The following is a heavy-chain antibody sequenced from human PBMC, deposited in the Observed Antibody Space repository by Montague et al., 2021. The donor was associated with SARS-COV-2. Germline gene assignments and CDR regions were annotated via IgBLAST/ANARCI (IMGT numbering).Heavy chain of an antibody. V-gene: IGHV3-9*01. CDR2: VDWSSGFF. J-gene: IGHJ4*02. CDR1: GGSINNYY. D-gene: IGHD3-9*01. CDR3: AIAPWGSDWYYFDY. Sequence: LSLTCTVSGGSINNYYWSWIRQAPGAGLEWVAGVDWSSGFFAYADSVRGRFTISRDNAKNSLYLQMNSLKVEDTALYYCAIAPWGSDWYYFDYWGQGTMVTVSS.